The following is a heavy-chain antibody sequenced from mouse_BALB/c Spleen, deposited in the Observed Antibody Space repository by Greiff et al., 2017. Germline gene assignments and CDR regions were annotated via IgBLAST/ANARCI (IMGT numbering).Heavy chain of an antibody. CDR3: ARWGLRRVYYAMDY. CDR1: GYSITSDYA. V-gene: IGHV3-2*02. D-gene: IGHD2-2*01. CDR2: ISYSGST. J-gene: IGHJ4*01. Sequence: EVQLQESGPGLVKPSQSLSLTCTVTGYSITSDYAWNWIRQFPGNKLEWMGYISYSGSTSYNPSLKSRISITRDTSKNQFFLQLNSVTTEDTATYYCARWGLRRVYYAMDYWGQGTSVTVSS.